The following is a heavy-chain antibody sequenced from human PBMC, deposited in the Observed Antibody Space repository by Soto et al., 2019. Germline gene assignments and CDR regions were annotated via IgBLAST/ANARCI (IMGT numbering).Heavy chain of an antibody. CDR2: INPSGGST. CDR1: GYTFTSYY. V-gene: IGHV1-46*01. Sequence: ASVKVSCKASGYTFTSYYMHWVRQAPGQGLERMGIINPSGGSTSYAQKFQGRVTMTRDTSTSTVYMELSSLRSEDTAVYYCARDRPPYYDSSGYFDYWGQGTLATVSS. J-gene: IGHJ4*02. D-gene: IGHD3-22*01. CDR3: ARDRPPYYDSSGYFDY.